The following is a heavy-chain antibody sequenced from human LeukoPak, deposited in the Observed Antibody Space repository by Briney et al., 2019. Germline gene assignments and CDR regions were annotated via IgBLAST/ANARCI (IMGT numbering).Heavy chain of an antibody. J-gene: IGHJ4*02. CDR1: GFTFRNYA. Sequence: GGSLRLSCAASGFTFRNYAMHWVRQAPGKGLEWVATLTYDGSDKDYADSVKGRFTISRDNSKNTLFLQMNSLRAEDTAVYYCAKDARRTNGWYFFDYWGQGTLVTVSS. CDR2: LTYDGSDK. D-gene: IGHD6-19*01. V-gene: IGHV3-30-3*01. CDR3: AKDARRTNGWYFFDY.